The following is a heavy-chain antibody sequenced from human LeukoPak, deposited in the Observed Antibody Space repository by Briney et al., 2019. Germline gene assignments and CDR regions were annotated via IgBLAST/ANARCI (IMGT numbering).Heavy chain of an antibody. V-gene: IGHV1-69*13. J-gene: IGHJ5*02. CDR1: GGTLSRYA. CDR3: ARVVTPRYCSTTRCYWKGWFDP. Sequence: GASVKVSCKASGGTLSRYAISWVRQAPGQGLEWMGGIIPILGTANYAQKFQGRVTITADESTGTAYMELSSLRSDDTAVYNCARVVTPRYCSTTRCYWKGWFDPWGQGTLVTVSS. D-gene: IGHD2-2*01. CDR2: IIPILGTA.